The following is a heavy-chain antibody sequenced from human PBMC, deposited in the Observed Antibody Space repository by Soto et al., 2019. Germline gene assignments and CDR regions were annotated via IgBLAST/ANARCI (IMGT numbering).Heavy chain of an antibody. Sequence: GGSLRLSCAASGFTFSSYWMSWVRQAPGKGLEWVANIKQDGSEKYYVDSVKGRFTISRDNAKNSLYLQMSSLRAEDTAVYYCAREWDIVVVVAASPTLDYWGQGTLATVSS. CDR1: GFTFSSYW. CDR3: AREWDIVVVVAASPTLDY. V-gene: IGHV3-7*03. J-gene: IGHJ4*02. D-gene: IGHD2-15*01. CDR2: IKQDGSEK.